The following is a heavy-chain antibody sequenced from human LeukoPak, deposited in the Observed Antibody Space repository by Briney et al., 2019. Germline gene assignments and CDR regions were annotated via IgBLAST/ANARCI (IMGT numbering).Heavy chain of an antibody. CDR2: IIRLSGTT. CDR1: GGTVSTYG. J-gene: IGHJ1*01. CDR3: ARASEAPYNDSSGFGKIQYFHY. D-gene: IGHD3-22*01. V-gene: IGHV1-69*13. Sequence: ASVKVSCKACGGTVSTYGISWVRQAPGQGLEWMGGIIRLSGTTSYAQKFQGRVTITADVSTSIAYMELRGLRSEDTAVYYCARASEAPYNDSSGFGKIQYFHYWGQGTLVIVSS.